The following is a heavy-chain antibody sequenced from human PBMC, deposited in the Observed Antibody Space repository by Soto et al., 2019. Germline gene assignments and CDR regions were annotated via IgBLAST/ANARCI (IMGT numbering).Heavy chain of an antibody. CDR3: ARNRARYYHALSD. CDR1: GGTFSSYA. CDR2: IIPIFGTA. D-gene: IGHD1-26*01. J-gene: IGHJ4*02. Sequence: GASVKVSCKASGGTFSSYAISWVRQAPGQGLEWMGGIIPIFGTANYAQKFQGRVTITADESTSTAYMELSSLRSEDTAVYYCARNRARYYHALSDWGQGTLVTVSS. V-gene: IGHV1-69*13.